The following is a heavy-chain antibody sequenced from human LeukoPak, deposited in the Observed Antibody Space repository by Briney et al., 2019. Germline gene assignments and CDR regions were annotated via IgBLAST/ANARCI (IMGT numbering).Heavy chain of an antibody. CDR2: IYSGGST. J-gene: IGHJ4*02. CDR1: GFTVSSYY. Sequence: GGSLRLSCTASGFTVSSYYMSWVRQAPGKGLEWVSVIYSGGSTYYADSVKGRFTLSRDNSKNTLYLQMNSLRAEDTAVYYCAKVKNDILTGYYPYYFDYWGQGTLVTVSS. V-gene: IGHV3-53*01. D-gene: IGHD3-9*01. CDR3: AKVKNDILTGYYPYYFDY.